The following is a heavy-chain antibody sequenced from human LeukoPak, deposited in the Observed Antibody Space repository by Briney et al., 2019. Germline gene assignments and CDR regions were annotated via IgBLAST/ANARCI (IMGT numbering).Heavy chain of an antibody. V-gene: IGHV1-18*01. D-gene: IGHD3-3*01. CDR3: ARVNFGVVITHRIIDY. CDR2: ISAYNGNT. Sequence: ASVKVSCKASGYTFTSYGISWVRQAPGQGLEWMGWISAYNGNTNYAQKLQGRVTMTTDTSTSTAYMELRSLRSDDTAVYYCARVNFGVVITHRIIDYWGQGTLVTVSS. CDR1: GYTFTSYG. J-gene: IGHJ4*02.